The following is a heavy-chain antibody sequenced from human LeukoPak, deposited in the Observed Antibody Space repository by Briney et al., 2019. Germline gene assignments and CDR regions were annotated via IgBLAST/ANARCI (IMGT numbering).Heavy chain of an antibody. D-gene: IGHD6-19*01. CDR2: INSDAYSI. J-gene: IGHJ5*01. CDR1: PFTFSGYW. V-gene: IGHV3-74*03. CDR3: ARAGYSSGFDS. Sequence: GGSLRLSCTASPFTFSGYWMHWVRQAPGKGLVWVSRINSDAYSITYADSVKGRFTISRDNAKNTLYLEMNSLIVEDTAVYFCARAGYSSGFDSWGQGTLVTVSS.